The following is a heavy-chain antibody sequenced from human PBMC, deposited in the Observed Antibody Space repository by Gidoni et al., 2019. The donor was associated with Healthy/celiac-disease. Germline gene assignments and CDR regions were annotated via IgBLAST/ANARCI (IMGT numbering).Heavy chain of an antibody. J-gene: IGHJ5*02. Sequence: EVQLVESGGGLVKPGGSLILSCAASGFPFSSYSMNWVRQAPGKGLEWVSSISSSSSYIYYADSVKGRFTIARDNAKNSLYLQMNSLRAEDTAVYYCARSIYGSGGLFDPWGQGTLVTVSS. CDR1: GFPFSSYS. V-gene: IGHV3-21*01. D-gene: IGHD3-10*01. CDR2: ISSSSSYI. CDR3: ARSIYGSGGLFDP.